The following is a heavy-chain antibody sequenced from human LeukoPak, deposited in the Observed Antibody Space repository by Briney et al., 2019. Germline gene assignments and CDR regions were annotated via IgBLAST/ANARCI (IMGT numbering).Heavy chain of an antibody. J-gene: IGHJ3*02. Sequence: ASVKVSCKASGGTFSSYAISWVRQAPGQGLEWMGGIIPIFGTANYAQKFQGRVTITADESTSTAYMELSSLRSEDTAVYYCARSREPRPGSAFDIWGQGTMVTVSS. D-gene: IGHD1-26*01. CDR2: IIPIFGTA. CDR1: GGTFSSYA. V-gene: IGHV1-69*13. CDR3: ARSREPRPGSAFDI.